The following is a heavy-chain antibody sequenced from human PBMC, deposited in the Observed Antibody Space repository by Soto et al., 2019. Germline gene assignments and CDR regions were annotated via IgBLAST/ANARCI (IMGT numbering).Heavy chain of an antibody. CDR1: GFTFSSYA. CDR3: AKVLLLGWYWDY. J-gene: IGHJ4*02. D-gene: IGHD6-19*01. CDR2: ISGSGGST. V-gene: IGHV3-23*01. Sequence: GSLRLSCAASGFTFSSYAMSWVRQAPGKGLEWVSVISGSGGSTYYADSVKGWFTISKDNSKNTLYLQMNSLRAEDTAVYYCAKVLLLGWYWDYWGQGTLVTVSS.